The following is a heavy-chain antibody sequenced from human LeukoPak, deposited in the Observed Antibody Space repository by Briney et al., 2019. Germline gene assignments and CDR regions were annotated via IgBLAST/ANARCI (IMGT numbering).Heavy chain of an antibody. D-gene: IGHD3-22*01. V-gene: IGHV4-61*02. CDR2: IYASGNT. Sequence: SQTLSLTCSVSGGSISSGFYYWSWIRQPAGKGLEWIGRIYASGNTNYNTSLKSRVTISADTSNKQFSLKLSSVTAADTAVYYCARDSAIYDSSGYYYSDAFGIWGQGIMVTVSS. CDR1: GGSISSGFYY. J-gene: IGHJ3*02. CDR3: ARDSAIYDSSGYYYSDAFGI.